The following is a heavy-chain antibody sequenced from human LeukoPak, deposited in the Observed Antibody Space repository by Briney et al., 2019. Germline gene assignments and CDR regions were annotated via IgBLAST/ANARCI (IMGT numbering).Heavy chain of an antibody. V-gene: IGHV4-30-4*01. J-gene: IGHJ5*02. CDR1: GGSISSGDYF. CDR3: ARGGGGSSTVTTYWFDP. Sequence: SETLSLTCTVSGGSISSGDYFWSWIRQPPGKGLEWIVYIYYSGSTYYNPSLKSRLTISVDTSKNQFSLKLNSVTAADTAVYYCARGGGGSSTVTTYWFDPWGQGALVTVSS. CDR2: IYYSGST. D-gene: IGHD4-17*01.